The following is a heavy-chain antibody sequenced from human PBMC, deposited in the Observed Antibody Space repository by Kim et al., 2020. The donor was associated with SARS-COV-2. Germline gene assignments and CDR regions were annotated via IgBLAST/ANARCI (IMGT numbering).Heavy chain of an antibody. CDR3: AREPQLQYSSSSGGVDYHYGMDV. CDR1: GGSVSSGSYY. V-gene: IGHV4-61*01. D-gene: IGHD6-6*01. Sequence: SETLSLTCTVSGGSVSSGSYYWSWIRQPPGKGLEWIGYIYYSGSTNYNPSLKSRVTISVDTSKNQFSLKLSSVTAADTAVYYCAREPQLQYSSSSGGVDYHYGMDVWGQGTTVTVSS. CDR2: IYYSGST. J-gene: IGHJ6*02.